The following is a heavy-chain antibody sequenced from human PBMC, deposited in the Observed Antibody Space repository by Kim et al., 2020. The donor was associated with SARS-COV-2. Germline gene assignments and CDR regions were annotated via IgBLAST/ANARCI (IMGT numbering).Heavy chain of an antibody. CDR3: AGRFAATGL. CDR2: IYTGGST. CDR1: GLTVTSIY. V-gene: IGHV3-53*01. J-gene: IGHJ4*02. D-gene: IGHD6-13*01. Sequence: GGSLRLSCAASGLTVTSIYMSWVSQAPGKGLEWVSVIYTGGSTSYADSVKGRFTVSRDNSRNTVYLQMNSLRADDTAVYYCAGRFAATGLWGQGNLVTVST.